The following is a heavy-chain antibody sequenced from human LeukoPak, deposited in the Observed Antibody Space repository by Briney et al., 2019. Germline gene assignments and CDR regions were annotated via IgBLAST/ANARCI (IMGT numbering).Heavy chain of an antibody. D-gene: IGHD6-13*01. V-gene: IGHV1-18*01. CDR1: GYTFTSYG. J-gene: IGHJ4*02. CDR2: ISGYNGNT. Sequence: ASVKVSCKASGYTFTSYGISWVRQAPGQGLEWLGWISGYNGNTKYVQKLQGRVTMTTDTSTSTGYMELRSLRSDDTAVYYCARESIAAAGMGYWGQGTLVTVSS. CDR3: ARESIAAAGMGY.